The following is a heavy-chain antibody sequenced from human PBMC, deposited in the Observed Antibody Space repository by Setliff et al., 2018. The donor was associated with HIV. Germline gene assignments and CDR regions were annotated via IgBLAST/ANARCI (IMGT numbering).Heavy chain of an antibody. CDR3: TPPPGTY. CDR1: GFVFTNAW. D-gene: IGHD1-1*01. Sequence: AGGSLRLSCAGSGFVFTNAWMSWVRQAPGKGLEWVGIIKSKAYGETTEYAASVKGRFTLSRDDSKSIAYLQMNSLKTEDTGVYYCTPPPGTYWGQGTLVTVSS. CDR2: IKSKAYGETT. V-gene: IGHV3-49*04. J-gene: IGHJ4*02.